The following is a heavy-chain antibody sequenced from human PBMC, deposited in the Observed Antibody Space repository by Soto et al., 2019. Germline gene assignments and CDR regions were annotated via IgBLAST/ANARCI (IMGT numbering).Heavy chain of an antibody. J-gene: IGHJ6*02. D-gene: IGHD5-18*01. V-gene: IGHV4-31*03. CDR2: IYYSGST. CDR3: ATRSRGGSRYSYGSTGVYYYYYYGMDV. Sequence: SETLSLTCTVSGGSISSGGYYWSWIRQHPGKGLEWIGYIYYSGSTYYNPSLKSRVTISVDTSKNQFSLKLSSVTAADTAVYYCATRSRGGSRYSYGSTGVYYYYYYGMDVWGQGTTVTVSS. CDR1: GGSISSGGYY.